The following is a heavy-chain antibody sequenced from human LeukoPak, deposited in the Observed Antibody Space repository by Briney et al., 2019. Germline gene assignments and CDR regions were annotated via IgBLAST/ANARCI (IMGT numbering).Heavy chain of an antibody. D-gene: IGHD6-19*01. CDR1: GFTFSSYE. J-gene: IGHJ4*02. CDR3: ARGGTPGYSSGRIDY. Sequence: GGSLRLSCAASGFTFSSYEMNWVRQAPGKGLEWVSYISSSGSTIYYADSVKGRFTISRHNSKNTLYLQMNSLRVEDTAVYYCARGGTPGYSSGRIDYWGQGTLVTVSS. CDR2: ISSSGSTI. V-gene: IGHV3-48*03.